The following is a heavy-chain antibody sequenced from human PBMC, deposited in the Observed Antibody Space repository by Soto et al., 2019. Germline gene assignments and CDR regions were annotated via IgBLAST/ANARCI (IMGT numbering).Heavy chain of an antibody. J-gene: IGHJ6*02. D-gene: IGHD2-2*01. V-gene: IGHV3-49*04. CDR2: VSGGETT. CDR1: GFTFSTYA. CDR3: TTAAVTSRYYFYTLDV. Sequence: PGGSLRLSCAASGFTFSTYALSWVRQAPGKGLEWVSTVSGGETTEYAASVKGRFTFSRDDSGSIAYLQMTSLKAEDTAAYYCTTAAVTSRYYFYTLDVWGQWTTVTVSS.